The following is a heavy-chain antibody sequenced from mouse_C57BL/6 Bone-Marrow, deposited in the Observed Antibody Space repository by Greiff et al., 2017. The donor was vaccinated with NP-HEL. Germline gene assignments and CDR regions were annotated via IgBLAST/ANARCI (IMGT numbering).Heavy chain of an antibody. CDR1: GYTFTSYW. D-gene: IGHD1-1*01. CDR3: AREDDYGSSTWYFDV. V-gene: IGHV1-69*01. Sequence: VQLQQPGAELVLPGASVKLSCKASGYTFTSYWMHWVKQRPGQGLEWIGEIDTSDSYTNYNQKFKGKFTLTVDKSSSTADMQLSSRTSEDSAVYYCAREDDYGSSTWYFDVWGTGTTVTVSS. J-gene: IGHJ1*03. CDR2: IDTSDSYT.